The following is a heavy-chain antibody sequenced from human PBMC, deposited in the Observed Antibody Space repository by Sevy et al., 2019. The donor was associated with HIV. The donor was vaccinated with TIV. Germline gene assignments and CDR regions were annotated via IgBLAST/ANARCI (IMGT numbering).Heavy chain of an antibody. Sequence: GGSLRLSCAASGFTFTSYAMSWVRQAPGKGLEWVSTISGSHGTPYHADSLKGRITISRDNSKTTLYLQMSSLGAEDMAVYYCAKSEWGNIGFCTRSSCYPFDYWGQGTLVTVSS. CDR1: GFTFTSYA. D-gene: IGHD2-2*01. CDR2: ISGSHGTP. V-gene: IGHV3-23*01. CDR3: AKSEWGNIGFCTRSSCYPFDY. J-gene: IGHJ4*02.